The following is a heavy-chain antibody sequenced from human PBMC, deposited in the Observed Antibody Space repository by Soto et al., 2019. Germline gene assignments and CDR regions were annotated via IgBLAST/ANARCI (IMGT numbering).Heavy chain of an antibody. Sequence: PGGSLRLSCAASGFTVSSNYMSWVRQAPGKGLEWVSAISGSGGSTYYADSVKGRFTISRDNSKNTLYLQMNSLRAEDTAVYYCAKSRDDYYDSSGYPLPFADWGQGTLVTVSS. V-gene: IGHV3-23*01. CDR2: ISGSGGST. CDR3: AKSRDDYYDSSGYPLPFAD. J-gene: IGHJ4*02. CDR1: GFTVSSNY. D-gene: IGHD3-22*01.